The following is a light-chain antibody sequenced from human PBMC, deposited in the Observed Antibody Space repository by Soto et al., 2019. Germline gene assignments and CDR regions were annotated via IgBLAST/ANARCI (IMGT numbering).Light chain of an antibody. CDR1: QSVTSSF. J-gene: IGKJ5*01. V-gene: IGKV3-20*01. Sequence: EVVLTQSPGSLSLSPGERATLSCRASQSVTSSFLAWYQQKPGQAPRLVIYGASIRPAGIPDRFSGSGSGTDFTLTINRLEPEDFAVYYCQQYDKLTINCGLGTRLEIK. CDR3: QQYDKLTIN. CDR2: GAS.